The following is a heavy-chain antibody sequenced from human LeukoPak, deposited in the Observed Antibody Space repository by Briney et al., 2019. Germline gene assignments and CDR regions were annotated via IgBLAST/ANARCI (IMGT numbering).Heavy chain of an antibody. J-gene: IGHJ4*02. Sequence: PGGSLRLSCAASGFTFSHFGMHWVRQATGKGLGWVAVIWNDGSNEYYADSVKGRFTISRDNSKNTVSLQMNSLRDEDTAVYYCAKDAQRGFDYSNSLEYWGQGTLVTVSS. V-gene: IGHV3-33*06. CDR3: AKDAQRGFDYSNSLEY. CDR2: IWNDGSNE. CDR1: GFTFSHFG. D-gene: IGHD4-11*01.